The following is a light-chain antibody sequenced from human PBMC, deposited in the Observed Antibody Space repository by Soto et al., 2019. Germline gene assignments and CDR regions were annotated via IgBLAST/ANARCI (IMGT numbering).Light chain of an antibody. Sequence: EIVMTQSPATLSLSPGEIATLSCRASQSVNINLAWYQQKPGQAPRLLIYDASNRATGIPDRFSGSGSGTDFTLTISSLEPEDFAVYYCQQRSNWPPITFGQGTRLEIK. V-gene: IGKV3-11*01. CDR2: DAS. J-gene: IGKJ5*01. CDR1: QSVNIN. CDR3: QQRSNWPPIT.